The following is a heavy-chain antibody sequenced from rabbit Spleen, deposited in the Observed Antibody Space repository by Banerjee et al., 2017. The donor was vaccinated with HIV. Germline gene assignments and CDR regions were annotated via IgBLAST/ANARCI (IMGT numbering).Heavy chain of an antibody. J-gene: IGHJ4*01. V-gene: IGHV1S45*01. D-gene: IGHD4-2*01. CDR2: IYNGDGAT. CDR3: ARGTGVAGYDNPAGGFSL. CDR1: GFSFSSSYY. Sequence: QEQLVESGGGLVQPEGSLTLTCKASGFSFSSSYYMCWVRQAPGKGLEWIGCIYNGDGATWYASWVNGRFTISKTSSTTATLQMTSLTAADTATYFCARGTGVAGYDNPAGGFSLWGPGTLVTVS.